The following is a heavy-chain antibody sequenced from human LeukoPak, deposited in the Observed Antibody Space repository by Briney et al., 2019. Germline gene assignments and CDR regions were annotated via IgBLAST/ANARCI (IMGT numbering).Heavy chain of an antibody. CDR2: IYYSGST. Sequence: SETLSLTCTVSGGSVRGDGYFWAWIRQPPGKGLEWIGYIYYSGSTNYNPSLKSRVTISVDTSKNQFSLKLSSVTAADTAVYYCARGIAVAGFDYWGQGTLVTVSS. J-gene: IGHJ4*02. D-gene: IGHD6-19*01. CDR1: GGSVRGDGYF. V-gene: IGHV4-61*08. CDR3: ARGIAVAGFDY.